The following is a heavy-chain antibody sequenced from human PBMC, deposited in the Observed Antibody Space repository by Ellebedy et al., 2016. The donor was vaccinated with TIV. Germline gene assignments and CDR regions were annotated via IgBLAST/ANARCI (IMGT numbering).Heavy chain of an antibody. CDR2: IRYDSFHK. J-gene: IGHJ5*02. D-gene: IGHD6-19*01. CDR1: GFTFRSYG. V-gene: IGHV3-30*02. CDR3: VRDRIAVADNWFDP. Sequence: GGSLRLSCAASGFTFRSYGMHWVRQPPGKGLEWVAFIRYDSFHKYYADSVKGRFTISRDDAKNSLYLQMDSLRDEDTALYYCVRDRIAVADNWFDPWGQGTLVTVSS.